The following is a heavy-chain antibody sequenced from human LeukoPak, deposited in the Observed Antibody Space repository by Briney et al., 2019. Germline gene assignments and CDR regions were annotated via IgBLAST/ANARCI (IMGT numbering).Heavy chain of an antibody. D-gene: IGHD2-15*01. J-gene: IGHJ4*02. Sequence: SETLSLTCAVSGGXISSGGYSWSWIRQPPGKGLEWIGYIYHSGSTYYNPSLKSRVTISVDRSKNQFSLKLSSVTAADTAVYYCASGYCSGGSCYPDYWGQGTLVTVSS. V-gene: IGHV4-30-2*01. CDR2: IYHSGST. CDR1: GGXISSGGYS. CDR3: ASGYCSGGSCYPDY.